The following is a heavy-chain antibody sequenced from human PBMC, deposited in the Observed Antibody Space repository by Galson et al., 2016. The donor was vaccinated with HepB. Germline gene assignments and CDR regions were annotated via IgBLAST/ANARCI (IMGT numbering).Heavy chain of an antibody. D-gene: IGHD5-12*01. CDR1: GFTFSSYN. V-gene: IGHV3-48*01. CDR3: ARDSTWNIVATVLFDP. J-gene: IGHJ5*02. Sequence: SLRLSCAASGFTFSSYNMNWIRQAPGRGLEWPSYISWASSTTYYADSVKGRFTISRDNAKNSLYLHMSSLRAEDTAVYYCARDSTWNIVATVLFDPWGQGTLVTVSS. CDR2: ISWASSTT.